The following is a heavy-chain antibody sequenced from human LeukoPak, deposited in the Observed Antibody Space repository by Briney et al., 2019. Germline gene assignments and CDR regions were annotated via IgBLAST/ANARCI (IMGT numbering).Heavy chain of an antibody. CDR2: ISSSSSYI. CDR1: GFTFSSYS. J-gene: IGHJ4*02. CDR3: ARESRYRDYFDY. D-gene: IGHD1-14*01. Sequence: GGSLRLSCAASGFTFSSYSMNWVRQAPGKGLEWVSSISSSSSYIYYADSVKGRFTISRDNAKNSLYLQMNSLRAEDTAVYYCARESRYRDYFDYWGQGTMVTVSS. V-gene: IGHV3-21*01.